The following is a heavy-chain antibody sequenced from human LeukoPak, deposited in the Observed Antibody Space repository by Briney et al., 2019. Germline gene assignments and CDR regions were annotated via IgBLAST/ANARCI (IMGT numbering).Heavy chain of an antibody. J-gene: IGHJ6*03. V-gene: IGHV4-39*07. CDR2: IYYSGST. CDR3: AREKSDSWAASSPSYYMDV. CDR1: GGSISSSSYY. Sequence: SETLSLTCTVSGGSISSSSYYWGWIRQPPGKGLEWIGSIYYSGSTNYNPSLKSRVTMSVDTSKKQFSLKLASATAADTAVYYCAREKSDSWAASSPSYYMDVWGRGTTVIVSS. D-gene: IGHD3-3*01.